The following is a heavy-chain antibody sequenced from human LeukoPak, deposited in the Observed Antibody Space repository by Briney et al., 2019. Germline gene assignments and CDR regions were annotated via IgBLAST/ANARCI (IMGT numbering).Heavy chain of an antibody. CDR3: ARCPPYYGMDV. CDR1: GFTFSSYA. V-gene: IGHV3-21*01. Sequence: GGSLRLSCAASGFTFSSYAMSWVRQAPGKGLEWVSSISSSSSYIYYADSVKGRFTISRDNAKNSLYLQMNSLRAEDTAVYYCARCPPYYGMDVWGQGTTVTVSS. J-gene: IGHJ6*02. CDR2: ISSSSSYI.